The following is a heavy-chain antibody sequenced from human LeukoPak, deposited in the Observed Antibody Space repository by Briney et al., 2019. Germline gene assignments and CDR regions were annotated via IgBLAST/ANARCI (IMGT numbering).Heavy chain of an antibody. CDR1: GFTFSNYA. CDR3: ARVGETYSPRVPNYYYYMDV. CDR2: ISGSGAST. Sequence: GGSLRLSCAASGFTFSNYAMSWVRQTPGKGLEWVSGISGSGASTYYADSVKGRFTISRDNAKNSLYLQMNSLRAEDTAVYYCARVGETYSPRVPNYYYYMDVWGKGTTVTVSS. D-gene: IGHD3-10*01. V-gene: IGHV3-23*01. J-gene: IGHJ6*03.